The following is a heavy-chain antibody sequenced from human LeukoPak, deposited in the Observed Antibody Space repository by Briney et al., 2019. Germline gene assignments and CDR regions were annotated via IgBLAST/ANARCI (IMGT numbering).Heavy chain of an antibody. J-gene: IGHJ4*02. D-gene: IGHD4/OR15-4a*01. Sequence: PGGSLRLSCAASGFTFTSNAMSWVRQAPGKGLDWVSSITGSGVTTYYADSVRGRFTISRDNSKNTLYLQMNSLRADDTAVYYCAKDLTAQAWPFFDSWGQGTLVSVSS. CDR1: GFTFTSNA. V-gene: IGHV3-23*01. CDR3: AKDLTAQAWPFFDS. CDR2: ITGSGVTT.